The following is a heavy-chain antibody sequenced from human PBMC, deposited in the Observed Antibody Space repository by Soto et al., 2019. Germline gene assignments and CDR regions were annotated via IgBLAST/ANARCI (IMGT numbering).Heavy chain of an antibody. Sequence: QVQLVESGGGVVQPGRSLRLSCAASGFTFSNYGMHWVRQAPGKGLEWVAVISYDGSNKYYADSVKGRFTISRDNSKNTLSLQMNSLRDEDTAVYYCAKDIALVRGVIIDMDVWGQGTPVTVSS. CDR2: ISYDGSNK. CDR1: GFTFSNYG. J-gene: IGHJ6*02. CDR3: AKDIALVRGVIIDMDV. V-gene: IGHV3-30*18. D-gene: IGHD3-10*01.